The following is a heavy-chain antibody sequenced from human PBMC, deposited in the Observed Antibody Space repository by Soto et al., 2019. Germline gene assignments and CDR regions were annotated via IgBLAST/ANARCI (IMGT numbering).Heavy chain of an antibody. J-gene: IGHJ4*02. CDR1: GFTFRSYA. CDR2: IWYDGSDK. CDR3: ALSWYSYYFDL. V-gene: IGHV3-33*08. D-gene: IGHD1-1*01. Sequence: PGGSLRLSCVASGFTFRSYAMHWVRQAPGKGLEWVAVIWYDGSDKYYADSVKGRFTISRDNSKNTLYLQMNSLRAEDTAVYYCALSWYSYYFDLWGQGTLVTVSS.